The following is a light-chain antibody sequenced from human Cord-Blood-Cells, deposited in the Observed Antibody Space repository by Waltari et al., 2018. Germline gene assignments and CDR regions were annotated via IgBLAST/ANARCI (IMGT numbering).Light chain of an antibody. J-gene: IGKJ2*01. Sequence: IVLTQSPGTLSLSPGERATLACRASQSVSSSYLAWYQQKPGHASRLLIYGASSRATGIPDRFSGSGSGTDFTLTISRLEPEDFAVYYCQQYVSSPYTFGHGTKLEIK. CDR2: GAS. CDR3: QQYVSSPYT. V-gene: IGKV3-20*01. CDR1: QSVSSSY.